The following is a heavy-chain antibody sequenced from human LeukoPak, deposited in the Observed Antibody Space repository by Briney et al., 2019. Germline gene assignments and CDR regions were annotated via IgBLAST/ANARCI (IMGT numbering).Heavy chain of an antibody. V-gene: IGHV4-34*01. CDR3: ARVSVHGYSDY. CDR1: GGSFSGYY. CDR2: MNHSGST. D-gene: IGHD2-8*01. Sequence: SETLSLTCAVYGGSFSGYYWSWIRQPPGKGLEWIGEMNHSGSTNYNPSLKSRVTISVDTSKNQFSLKLSSVTAADTAVYYCARVSVHGYSDYWGQGTLVTVSS. J-gene: IGHJ4*02.